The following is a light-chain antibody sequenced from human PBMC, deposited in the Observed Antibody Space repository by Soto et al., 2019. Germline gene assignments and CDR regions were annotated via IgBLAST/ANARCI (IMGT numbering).Light chain of an antibody. CDR3: SSYAGSNYV. CDR2: EVT. V-gene: IGLV2-8*01. J-gene: IGLJ1*01. Sequence: QSALTQPTSASGSPGQSVTISCTGASSDIGAYNYVSWFQQHPGKAPKLIIYEVTKRPSGVPDRFSGSKSGNTASLTVSGLQAEDEADYYCSSYAGSNYVFGTGTKLTVL. CDR1: SSDIGAYNY.